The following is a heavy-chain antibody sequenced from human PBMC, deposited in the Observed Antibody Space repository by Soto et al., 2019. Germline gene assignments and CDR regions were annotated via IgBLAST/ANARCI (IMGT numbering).Heavy chain of an antibody. J-gene: IGHJ4*02. V-gene: IGHV3-7*03. Sequence: GGSLRLSCAASGFTFSTYWMSWVRQAPGKGLEWVANIKEDGSEQYYVDSVKGRFTISRDNAKNSLYLQMNSLRAEDTAVYYCARRLSSRSSKVFDYWGQGTLVTVSS. D-gene: IGHD6-6*01. CDR3: ARRLSSRSSKVFDY. CDR2: IKEDGSEQ. CDR1: GFTFSTYW.